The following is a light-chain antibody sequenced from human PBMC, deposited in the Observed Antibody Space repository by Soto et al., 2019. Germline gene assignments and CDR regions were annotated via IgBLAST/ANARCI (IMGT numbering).Light chain of an antibody. CDR2: DTS. V-gene: IGKV3-15*01. J-gene: IGKJ5*01. CDR3: QQYNNWPPIT. Sequence: DIVMTQSPATLSVSPGERATLSCRASQSVSIQLAWYQQKPGQAPRLLIYDTSTRATGIPARFSGSGSGTEFPLTISSLQSEDVAVYYCQQYNNWPPITFGQGTRLESK. CDR1: QSVSIQ.